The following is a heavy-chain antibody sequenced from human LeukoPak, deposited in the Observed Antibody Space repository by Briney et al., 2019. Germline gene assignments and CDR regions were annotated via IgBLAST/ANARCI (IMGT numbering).Heavy chain of an antibody. J-gene: IGHJ4*02. Sequence: PGGSLRLSCAASGFPVNKYEMHWVRQAPGKGLDWDSYIDAGATSTNYADSVWGRFTLSRDNAQNSVHLQMNSLRDEDTAVYYCVRGRLLRSTKYFDYWGQGALVTVSS. CDR2: IDAGATST. D-gene: IGHD2-21*02. CDR1: GFPVNKYE. CDR3: VRGRLLRSTKYFDY. V-gene: IGHV3-48*03.